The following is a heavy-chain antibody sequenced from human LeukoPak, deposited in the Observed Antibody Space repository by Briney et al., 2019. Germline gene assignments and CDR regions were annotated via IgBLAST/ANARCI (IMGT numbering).Heavy chain of an antibody. CDR1: GFTFSSYS. V-gene: IGHV3-30*02. Sequence: GGSLRLSCAASGFTFSSYSMNWVRQAPGKGLEWVAFMRFDGSDRYYTESVKGRFTVYRDSSKNTLFLQMNNMRPEDTAIYYCAKQTPRQYYYYMDFWGKGTTVTISS. J-gene: IGHJ6*03. CDR3: AKQTPRQYYYYMDF. CDR2: MRFDGSDR.